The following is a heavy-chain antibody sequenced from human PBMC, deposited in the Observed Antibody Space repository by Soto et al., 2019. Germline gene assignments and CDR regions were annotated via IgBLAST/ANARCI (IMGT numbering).Heavy chain of an antibody. Sequence: XSVKVSCKASGYTFTTYDINWVRQAPGQGLEWLGWMDPNSGSTGYAQNFQGRITMTRNISRNTAHMELSSLQSEDTAVYYCARARKFDFWRKGLDVWGQGTTVTVSS. V-gene: IGHV1-8*01. CDR1: GYTFTTYD. CDR3: ARARKFDFWRKGLDV. J-gene: IGHJ6*02. D-gene: IGHD3-3*01. CDR2: MDPNSGST.